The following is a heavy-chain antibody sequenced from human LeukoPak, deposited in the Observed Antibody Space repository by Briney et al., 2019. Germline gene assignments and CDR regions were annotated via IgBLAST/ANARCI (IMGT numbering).Heavy chain of an antibody. CDR3: ARYRIYYYDSGSYPEGYFDY. J-gene: IGHJ4*02. CDR2: VFYTGRT. CDR1: DGSVWTGDYY. V-gene: IGHV4-39*01. D-gene: IGHD3-22*01. Sequence: SETLSLTCTVSDGSVWTGDYYWGWIRQSPGKGLEWIGNVFYTGRTYYNPSLKSLATISVDTSRNQFSLRLNSVTAADTAVYYCARYRIYYYDSGSYPEGYFDYRGQGTLVTVSS.